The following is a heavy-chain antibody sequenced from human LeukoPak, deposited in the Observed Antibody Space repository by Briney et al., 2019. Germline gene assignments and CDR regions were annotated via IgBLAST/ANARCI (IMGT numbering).Heavy chain of an antibody. CDR2: INHSGST. J-gene: IGHJ4*02. CDR3: ARGGVSIAARPFDY. Sequence: SKPSETLSLTCAVYGGSFSGYYWSWIRQPPGKGLEWIGEINHSGSTNYNPSLKSRVTISVDTSKNQFSLKLSSVTAADTAVYYCARGGVSIAARPFDYWGQGTLVTVSS. D-gene: IGHD6-6*01. CDR1: GGSFSGYY. V-gene: IGHV4-34*01.